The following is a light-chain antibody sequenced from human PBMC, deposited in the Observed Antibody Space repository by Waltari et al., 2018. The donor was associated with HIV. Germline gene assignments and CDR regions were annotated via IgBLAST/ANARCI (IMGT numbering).Light chain of an antibody. J-gene: IGKJ4*01. V-gene: IGKV1D-13*01. CDR1: QGISSA. CDR2: DAS. Sequence: AIQLTQSPPSLSASVGDSVTITCRASQGISSALAWYQQRPGKPPNLLIYDASTLEGGVPSRCSGSGSGTDFTLTISSLQPEDSATYYCQQFNHYPPLFGGGTKVAI. CDR3: QQFNHYPPL.